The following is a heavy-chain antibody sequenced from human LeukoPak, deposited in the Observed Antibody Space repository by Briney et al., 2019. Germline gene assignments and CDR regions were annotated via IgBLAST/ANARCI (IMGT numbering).Heavy chain of an antibody. D-gene: IGHD3-10*01. CDR3: ARDRTYGSGSSHGFDP. V-gene: IGHV1-69*04. CDR1: GGTFSSYA. Sequence: ASVKVSCKASGGTFSSYAISWVRQAPGQGLEWMGRIIPILGIANYAQKFQGRVTITADKSTSTAYMELSSLRSEDTAVYYCARDRTYGSGSSHGFDPWGRGTLVTVSS. J-gene: IGHJ5*02. CDR2: IIPILGIA.